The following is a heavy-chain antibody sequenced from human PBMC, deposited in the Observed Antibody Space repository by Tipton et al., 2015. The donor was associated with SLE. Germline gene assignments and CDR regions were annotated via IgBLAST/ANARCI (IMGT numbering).Heavy chain of an antibody. Sequence: TLSLTCTVSGDSIGSGGHDWSWIRQPAGKGLEWIGRIYASGSTNYNLSLESRVTISVDTSKNQFTLQLSSVTAADTAVYYCARVDSGNLLFDFWGQGTLVTVSS. V-gene: IGHV4-61*02. J-gene: IGHJ4*02. D-gene: IGHD1-26*01. CDR2: IYASGST. CDR3: ARVDSGNLLFDF. CDR1: GDSIGSGGHD.